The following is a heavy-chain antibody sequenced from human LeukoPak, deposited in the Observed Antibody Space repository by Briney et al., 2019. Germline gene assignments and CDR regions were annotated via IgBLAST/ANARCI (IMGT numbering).Heavy chain of an antibody. D-gene: IGHD1-26*01. Sequence: PGGSLRLSCAASGFTFSSYAMSWVRQAPGKGLEWVSAISGSGGSTYFADSVKGRFTISRDNPKNTLYLQMNSLRAEDTAVYYCAKDNFGPSGYYYYYGMDVWGQGTTVTVSS. CDR2: ISGSGGST. CDR1: GFTFSSYA. V-gene: IGHV3-23*01. J-gene: IGHJ6*02. CDR3: AKDNFGPSGYYYYYGMDV.